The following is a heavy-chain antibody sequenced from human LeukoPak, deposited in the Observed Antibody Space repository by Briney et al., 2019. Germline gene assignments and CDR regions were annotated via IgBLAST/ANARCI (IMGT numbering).Heavy chain of an antibody. J-gene: IGHJ4*02. Sequence: GGSLGLSCAASGFTFSSYSMNWVRQAPGKGLEWVSSISSSSSYIYYADSVKGRFTISRDNAKNSLYLQMNSLRAEDTAVYYCAREEVTGTSDYWGQGTLVTVSS. CDR1: GFTFSSYS. D-gene: IGHD1-7*01. CDR2: ISSSSSYI. V-gene: IGHV3-21*01. CDR3: AREEVTGTSDY.